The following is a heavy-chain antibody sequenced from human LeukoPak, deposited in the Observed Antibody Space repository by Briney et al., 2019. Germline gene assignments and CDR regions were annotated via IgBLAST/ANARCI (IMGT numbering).Heavy chain of an antibody. V-gene: IGHV1-2*02. CDR3: VTSTGLPGFCDY. J-gene: IGHJ4*02. CDR2: INPNSGGT. D-gene: IGHD3-10*01. Sequence: ASVKVSCKASGYTFTGYYMHWVRQAPGQGLEWMGWINPNSGGTNYAQKFQGRVTMTRDTSISTAYMELSRLRSDDTAVYYCVTSTGLPGFCDYWGQGTLVTVSS. CDR1: GYTFTGYY.